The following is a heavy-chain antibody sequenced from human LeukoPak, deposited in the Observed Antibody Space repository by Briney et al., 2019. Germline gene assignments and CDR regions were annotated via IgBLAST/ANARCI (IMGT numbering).Heavy chain of an antibody. CDR3: ARPRNPMVVTPTSRTYFFDS. J-gene: IGHJ4*02. D-gene: IGHD4-23*01. V-gene: IGHV1-2*02. CDR1: GYTFTGHY. CDR2: INPNSGGT. Sequence: ASVKVSCKASGYTFTGHYMHWVRQAPGQGLEWMGWINPNSGGTNFAQKFQGRVTVTRDTSISVVYMELSRLRSDDTAVYYCARPRNPMVVTPTSRTYFFDSWGQGTLVTVSS.